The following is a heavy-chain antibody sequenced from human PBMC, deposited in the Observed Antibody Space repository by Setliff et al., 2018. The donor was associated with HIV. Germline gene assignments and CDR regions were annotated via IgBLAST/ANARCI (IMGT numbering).Heavy chain of an antibody. V-gene: IGHV4-4*07. CDR2: IYTSGST. Sequence: PSETLSLTCSVSGGSFSGYYWSWIRQPAGKGLEWIGHIYTSGSTKYNPSLRSRVTISQDTSKNQFSLKLSSVTAADTAVYYCASHLPPYSGNFDYWGHGTLVTVSS. D-gene: IGHD1-26*01. CDR1: GGSFSGYY. J-gene: IGHJ4*01. CDR3: ASHLPPYSGNFDY.